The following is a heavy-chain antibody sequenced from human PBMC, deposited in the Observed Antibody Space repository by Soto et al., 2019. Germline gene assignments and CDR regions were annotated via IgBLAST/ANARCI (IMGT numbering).Heavy chain of an antibody. CDR3: ARNTKSAAGADYYGLDV. J-gene: IGHJ6*02. D-gene: IGHD4-17*01. Sequence: QGQLVESGGDLVRPGGSLRLSCATSGFTFGDRYMSWIRQAPGKGLEWVSYISSSGFTIYYADSVKGRFTISRDNANDPLYLQMNSLRAEDTAVYYCARNTKSAAGADYYGLDVWGHGTTVIVSS. V-gene: IGHV3-11*01. CDR1: GFTFGDRY. CDR2: ISSSGFTI.